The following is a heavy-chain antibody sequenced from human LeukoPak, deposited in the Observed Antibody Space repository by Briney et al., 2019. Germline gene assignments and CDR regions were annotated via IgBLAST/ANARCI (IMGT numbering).Heavy chain of an antibody. Sequence: GGSLRLSCAASGFTFSDYYMGWIRQAPGKGLEWVSYISSESTTIYYADSVKGRFTVSRDNGKNSLFLEMNSLRAEDTAVYYCAKDAGGNAAYYFDYWGQGTLVTVSS. CDR1: GFTFSDYY. D-gene: IGHD4-23*01. CDR3: AKDAGGNAAYYFDY. CDR2: ISSESTTI. V-gene: IGHV3-11*04. J-gene: IGHJ4*02.